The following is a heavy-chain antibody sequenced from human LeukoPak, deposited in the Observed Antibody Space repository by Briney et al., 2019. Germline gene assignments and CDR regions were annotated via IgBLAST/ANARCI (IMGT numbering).Heavy chain of an antibody. J-gene: IGHJ6*02. CDR3: ATGVPFDHGGKYGMDV. D-gene: IGHD4-23*01. Sequence: ASVKLSCKVSGYTLTELSMHWVREAPRKGLEWMGGFDPEDGETIYAQKFQGRVTMTEDTSTDTAYMELSSLRSEDTAVYYCATGVPFDHGGKYGMDVWGQGTTVTVSS. CDR1: GYTLTELS. V-gene: IGHV1-24*01. CDR2: FDPEDGET.